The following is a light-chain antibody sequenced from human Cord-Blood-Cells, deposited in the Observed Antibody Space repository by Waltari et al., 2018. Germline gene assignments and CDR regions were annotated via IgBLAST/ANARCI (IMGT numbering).Light chain of an antibody. V-gene: IGLV2-23*01. CDR2: EGS. CDR3: CSYAGSSTWV. J-gene: IGLJ3*02. Sequence: QSALTQPASVSGSPGQSITLSCTGTSSDVGSYNLFSWYQQHPGKPPKLMIYEGSKRPSGVSNRFSGSKSGNTASLTISGLQAEDEADYYCCSYAGSSTWVFGGGTKLTVL. CDR1: SSDVGSYNL.